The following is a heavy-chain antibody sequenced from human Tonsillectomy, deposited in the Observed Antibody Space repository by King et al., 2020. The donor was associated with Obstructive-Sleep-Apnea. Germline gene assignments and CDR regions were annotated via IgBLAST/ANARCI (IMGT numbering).Heavy chain of an antibody. Sequence: VQLQQWGAGLLKPSETLSLTCAVYGGSFSGYYWSWIRQPPGKGLEWIGEINHSGSTNYNPSHKSRVTISVDTSKNQFSLKLSSVTAADTAVYYCARDKSRVAARRYYYYGMDVWGQGTTVTVSS. CDR2: INHSGST. CDR1: GGSFSGYY. J-gene: IGHJ6*02. V-gene: IGHV4-34*01. D-gene: IGHD6-6*01. CDR3: ARDKSRVAARRYYYYGMDV.